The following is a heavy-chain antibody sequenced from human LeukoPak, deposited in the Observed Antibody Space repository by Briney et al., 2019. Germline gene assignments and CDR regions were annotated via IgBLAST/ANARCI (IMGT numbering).Heavy chain of an antibody. V-gene: IGHV3-23*01. CDR3: AKVDFYDTSGYYGPTFLDY. Sequence: GGSLRLSCVASGFTFSSHGMNWVRQAPGKGLEWVSGIIPSGHTTYYADSVRGRFTISRDNSKNTLYLQMNSLRAEDTAVYYCAKVDFYDTSGYYGPTFLDYWGQGTLVTVSS. J-gene: IGHJ4*02. CDR1: GFTFSSHG. CDR2: IIPSGHTT. D-gene: IGHD3-22*01.